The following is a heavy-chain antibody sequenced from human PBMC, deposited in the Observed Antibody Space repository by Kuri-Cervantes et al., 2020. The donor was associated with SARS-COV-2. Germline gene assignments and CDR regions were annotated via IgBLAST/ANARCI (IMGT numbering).Heavy chain of an antibody. CDR3: TTEPPVYSGYEHFDY. CDR1: GYTFTSYA. V-gene: IGHV1-3*02. Sequence: ASVKVSCKASGYTFTSYAMHWVRQAPGQRLEWMGWSNAGNGNTKYSQEFQGRATITRDTSASTAYMELSSLRSEDMAVYYCTTEPPVYSGYEHFDYWGQGTLVTVSS. CDR2: SNAGNGNT. D-gene: IGHD5-12*01. J-gene: IGHJ4*02.